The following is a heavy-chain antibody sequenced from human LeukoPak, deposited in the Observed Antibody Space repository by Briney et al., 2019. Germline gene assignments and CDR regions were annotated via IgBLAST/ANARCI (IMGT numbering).Heavy chain of an antibody. CDR2: IYYSGST. J-gene: IGHJ4*02. CDR1: GGSISSSSYY. V-gene: IGHV4-39*01. CDR3: ARGPWGYYYGSGSYLY. Sequence: SETLSLTCTVSGGSISSSSYYWGWIRQPPGKGLEWIGSIYYSGSTYYNPSLKSRVTISVDTSKNQFSLKLSSVTAADTAVYYCARGPWGYYYGSGSYLYWGQGTLVTVSS. D-gene: IGHD3-10*01.